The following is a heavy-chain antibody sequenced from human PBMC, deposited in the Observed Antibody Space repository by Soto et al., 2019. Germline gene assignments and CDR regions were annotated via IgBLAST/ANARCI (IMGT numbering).Heavy chain of an antibody. CDR1: VFSVSTSGVG. J-gene: IGHJ4*02. D-gene: IGHD4-17*01. CDR2: IYWNDDK. V-gene: IGHV2-5*01. Sequence: QITLKESGPTLGKPTQTLTLTCTFSVFSVSTSGVGVGCIRQPPGKALEWLALIYWNDDKRYSLSLKIRRTLTENTYKNQEVLTKLNQDPMDTAAYYCAQRYRDYGDSRDYRGQGTLVNACS. CDR3: AQRYRDYGDSRDY.